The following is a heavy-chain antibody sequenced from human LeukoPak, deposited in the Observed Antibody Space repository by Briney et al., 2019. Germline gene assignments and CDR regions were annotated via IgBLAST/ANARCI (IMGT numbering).Heavy chain of an antibody. V-gene: IGHV3-21*06. CDR2: VSNSGDYI. CDR1: GFSFSSYR. Sequence: GGSLRLSCAASGFSFSSYRMNRVRQAPGKGLEWVSSVSNSGDYIHYADSVKGRFTISRDNSKNSLYLQMNSLRAEDTAVYYCAKDPRAMITLWLGHMDVWGKGTTVTVSS. D-gene: IGHD3-16*01. J-gene: IGHJ6*03. CDR3: AKDPRAMITLWLGHMDV.